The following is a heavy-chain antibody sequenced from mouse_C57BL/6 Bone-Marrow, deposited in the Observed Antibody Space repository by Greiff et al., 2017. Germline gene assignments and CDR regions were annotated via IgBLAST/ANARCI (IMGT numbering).Heavy chain of an antibody. Sequence: EVQLQQSGPELVKPGASVKIPCKASGYTFTDYNMDWVKQSHGKSLEWIGDITPNNGGTIYNQKFKGKATLTVDKSSSTAYMELRRLTSEDTAVYYCARRYYGSRDYFDYWGQGTTLTVSS. CDR1: GYTFTDYN. V-gene: IGHV1-18*01. CDR2: ITPNNGGT. D-gene: IGHD1-1*01. J-gene: IGHJ2*01. CDR3: ARRYYGSRDYFDY.